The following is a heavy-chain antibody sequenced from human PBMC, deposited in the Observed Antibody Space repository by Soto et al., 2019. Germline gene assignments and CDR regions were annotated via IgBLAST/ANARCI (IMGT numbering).Heavy chain of an antibody. Sequence: WIWIRQPPGKGLEWIGYIYYSGSTNYNPSLKSRVTISVDTSKNQFSLKLSSVTAADTAVYYCARLGIRSSFGYWGQGSLVFGS. CDR2: IYYSGST. J-gene: IGHJ4*02. D-gene: IGHD3-3*01. CDR3: ARLGIRSSFGY. V-gene: IGHV4-59*08.